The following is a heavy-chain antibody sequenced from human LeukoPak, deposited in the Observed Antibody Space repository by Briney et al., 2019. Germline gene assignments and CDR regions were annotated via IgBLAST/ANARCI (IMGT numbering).Heavy chain of an antibody. J-gene: IGHJ4*02. CDR2: ISDDGTNK. D-gene: IGHD3-3*01. V-gene: IGHV3-30*18. CDR3: AKDLNYDFWSGLGN. CDR1: GFTFSSYG. Sequence: GGSLRLSCAVSGFTFSSYGMHRVRQAPGKGLEWMAVISDDGTNKYYADSVKGRFTISRDNSKNTLYLQMNSLRAEDTAVYYCAKDLNYDFWSGLGNWGQGTLVTVSS.